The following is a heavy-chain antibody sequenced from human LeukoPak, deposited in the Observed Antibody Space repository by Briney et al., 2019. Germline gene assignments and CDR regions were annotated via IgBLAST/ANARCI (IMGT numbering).Heavy chain of an antibody. Sequence: SETLSLTCAVYGGSFSGYYWSWIRQPPGKGLEWIGEINHSGSTNYNPSLKSRVTISEDTSKNQFSLKLSSVTAADTAVYYCARIRPRYYYYGMDVWGQGTTVTVSS. CDR2: INHSGST. CDR1: GGSFSGYY. V-gene: IGHV4-34*01. J-gene: IGHJ6*02. CDR3: ARIRPRYYYYGMDV. D-gene: IGHD6-6*01.